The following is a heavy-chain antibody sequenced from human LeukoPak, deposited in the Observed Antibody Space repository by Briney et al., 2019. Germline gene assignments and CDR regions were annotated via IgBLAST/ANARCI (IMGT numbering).Heavy chain of an antibody. V-gene: IGHV3-48*03. CDR2: ISSSGSTI. Sequence: PGGSLRLSCAASGFTFSSYEMNWVRQAPGKGLEWVSYISSSGSTIYYADSVKGRFTISRDNAKNSLYLQMNSLRAEDTAVCYCARDLRYDFWSGYLNWFDPWGQGTLVTVSS. CDR1: GFTFSSYE. J-gene: IGHJ5*02. D-gene: IGHD3-3*01. CDR3: ARDLRYDFWSGYLNWFDP.